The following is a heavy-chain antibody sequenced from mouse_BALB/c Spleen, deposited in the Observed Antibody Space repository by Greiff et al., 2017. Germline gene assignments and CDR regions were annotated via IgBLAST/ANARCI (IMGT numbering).Heavy chain of an antibody. D-gene: IGHD1-1*01. V-gene: IGHV5-6-3*01. CDR3: AREELPYYAMDY. CDR1: GFTFSSYG. J-gene: IGHJ4*01. CDR2: INSNGGST. Sequence: EVQLVESGGGLVQPGGSLKLSCAASGFTFSSYGMSWVRQTPDKRLELVATINSNGGSTYYPDSVKGRFTISRDNAKNTLYLQMSSLKSEDTAMYYCAREELPYYAMDYWGQGTSATVSS.